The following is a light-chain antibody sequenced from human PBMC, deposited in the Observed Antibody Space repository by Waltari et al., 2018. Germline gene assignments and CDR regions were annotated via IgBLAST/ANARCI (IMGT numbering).Light chain of an antibody. CDR1: QSVSGW. Sequence: DIQMTQSPSTLSASVGDRITVTCRASQSVSGWLAWYQQKPGKAPNLLIYKACTLESGVPSRFSGSGSGTEFTLTISSLQPDDFATYYCQEYSTYSRTFGQGTKVEIK. CDR3: QEYSTYSRT. J-gene: IGKJ1*01. CDR2: KAC. V-gene: IGKV1-5*03.